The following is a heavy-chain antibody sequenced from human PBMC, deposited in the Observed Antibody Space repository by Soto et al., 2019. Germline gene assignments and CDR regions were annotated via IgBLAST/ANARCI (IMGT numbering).Heavy chain of an antibody. Sequence: PGGSLRLSCAASGFTVSSNYMSWVRQAPGKGLEWVSVIYSGGSTYYTDSVKGRFTISRDNSKNTVYLQMNSLRAEDTAVYYCAREDSWWFDPWGQGALVTVSS. V-gene: IGHV3-53*01. D-gene: IGHD2-15*01. J-gene: IGHJ5*02. CDR2: IYSGGST. CDR1: GFTVSSNY. CDR3: AREDSWWFDP.